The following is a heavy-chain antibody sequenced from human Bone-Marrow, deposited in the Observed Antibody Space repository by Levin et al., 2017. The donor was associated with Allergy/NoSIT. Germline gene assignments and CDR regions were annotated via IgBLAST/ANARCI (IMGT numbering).Heavy chain of an antibody. D-gene: IGHD1-7*01. Sequence: GGSLRLSCAASGFTFSRYAMAWVRQAPGQGLEGVSGMSGSGGRTVYADSVKGRFTISRDNSKNIMYLQMNSLRVEDTALYYCAREDNWNYDYWGQGTLVTVSS. CDR3: AREDNWNYDY. V-gene: IGHV3-23*01. J-gene: IGHJ4*02. CDR1: GFTFSRYA. CDR2: MSGSGGRT.